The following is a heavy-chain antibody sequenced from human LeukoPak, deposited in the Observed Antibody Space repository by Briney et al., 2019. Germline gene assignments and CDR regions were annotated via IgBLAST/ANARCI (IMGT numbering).Heavy chain of an antibody. CDR3: AKSSESGWYYFDY. J-gene: IGHJ4*02. V-gene: IGHV3-30*02. CDR1: GFTFSSFA. D-gene: IGHD6-19*01. CDR2: VRNDGSNK. Sequence: PGGSLRLSCAASGFTFSSFAMHWVRQAPGKGLEWVGVVRNDGSNKYYADSVKGRFTISRDNSKNTLYLQMTSLRPEDTAVYFCAKSSESGWYYFDYWGQGTLVTVSS.